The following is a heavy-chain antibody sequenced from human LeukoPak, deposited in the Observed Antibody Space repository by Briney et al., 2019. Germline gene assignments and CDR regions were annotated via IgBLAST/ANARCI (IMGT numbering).Heavy chain of an antibody. J-gene: IGHJ2*01. V-gene: IGHV3-30*18. CDR3: AKDRKVVGATGYFDL. D-gene: IGHD1-26*01. Sequence: GRSLRLSCAASGFTFSSYGMHWVRQAPGKGLEWVAVISYDGSNKYYADSVKGRFTISRDNSKNTLYLQMNSLRAEDTAVYYCAKDRKVVGATGYFDLWGRGTLVTVSS. CDR1: GFTFSSYG. CDR2: ISYDGSNK.